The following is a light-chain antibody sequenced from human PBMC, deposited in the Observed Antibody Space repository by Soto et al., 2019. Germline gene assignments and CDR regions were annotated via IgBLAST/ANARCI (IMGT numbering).Light chain of an antibody. J-gene: IGKJ4*01. Sequence: DIVVTQSPVSLAVTPGEPAFISCRSSESLLRRDGYSSLDWYRQKSGQSPQLLIQLGSIRAAGVPDRFSGSGSGTDFTLKISRVEAEDVGVYFCMQARQAPPTFGGGTKVELK. CDR3: MQARQAPPT. CDR1: ESLLRRDGYSS. CDR2: LGS. V-gene: IGKV2-28*01.